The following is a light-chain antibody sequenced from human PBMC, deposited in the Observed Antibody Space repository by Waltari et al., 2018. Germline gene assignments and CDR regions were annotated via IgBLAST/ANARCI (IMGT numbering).Light chain of an antibody. CDR1: SSNIGAGYD. V-gene: IGLV1-40*01. CDR3: QSDDSSLSGSVYWV. Sequence: QSVLTQPPSVSRAPGQRVTISCTGSSSNIGAGYDVHWYQQLPGTAPKLLIYGNSNRPSGVPDRLSGSKSGTSASLAITGLQAEDEADYYCQSDDSSLSGSVYWVFGGGTKLTVL. J-gene: IGLJ3*02. CDR2: GNS.